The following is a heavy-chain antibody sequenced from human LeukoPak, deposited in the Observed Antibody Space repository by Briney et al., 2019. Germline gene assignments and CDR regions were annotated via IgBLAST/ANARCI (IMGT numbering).Heavy chain of an antibody. Sequence: SGGSLRLSCSASGFTFSTYAIHWVRQAPGKGLEYVSAISTNGDSTYYADSVKGRFTISRDNSKNTLYLQMGSLRPEDTAVYRCVRDSGGWYDWWGQGALVTASS. D-gene: IGHD6-19*01. V-gene: IGHV3-64D*09. CDR1: GFTFSTYA. CDR3: VRDSGGWYDW. J-gene: IGHJ4*02. CDR2: ISTNGDST.